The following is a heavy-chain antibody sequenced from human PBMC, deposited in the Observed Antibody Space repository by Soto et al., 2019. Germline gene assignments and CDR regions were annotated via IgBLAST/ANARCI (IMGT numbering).Heavy chain of an antibody. J-gene: IGHJ5*02. D-gene: IGHD6-6*01. CDR3: ARHGSIGARINYFHL. Sequence: GESLKISCQGSGYNFDSFWIAWVRQTPVKGLEWIGIIYPGDSDTRYSPSFQGQVTMSADKSINTAYLQWSSLTASDSAIYYCARHGSIGARINYFHLWGQGTQVTVYS. V-gene: IGHV5-51*01. CDR1: GYNFDSFW. CDR2: IYPGDSDT.